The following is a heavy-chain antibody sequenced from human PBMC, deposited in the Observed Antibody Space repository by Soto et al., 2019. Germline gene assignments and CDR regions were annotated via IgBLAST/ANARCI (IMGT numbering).Heavy chain of an antibody. CDR2: ISYEGSEK. J-gene: IGHJ4*02. D-gene: IGHD3-3*01. Sequence: GGSLRLSCAASGFTFSDYAMHWIRQPPGKGLEWVAIISYEGSEKYYSDTVKGRFTISRDNSKNTVYLQMNSVRGYDTAVYYCARTYYDFWSGFSDWGQGALVTVSS. V-gene: IGHV3-30*03. CDR3: ARTYYDFWSGFSD. CDR1: GFTFSDYA.